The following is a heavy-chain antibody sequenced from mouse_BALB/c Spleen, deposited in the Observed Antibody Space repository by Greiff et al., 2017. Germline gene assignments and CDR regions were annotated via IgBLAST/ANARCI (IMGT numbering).Heavy chain of an antibody. J-gene: IGHJ4*01. V-gene: IGHV1-7*01. CDR3: ARYGNWGSDAMDY. CDR2: INPSTGYT. D-gene: IGHD2-1*01. Sequence: VQLQQSGAELAKPGASVKMSCKASGYTFTSYWMHWVKQRPGQGLEWIGYINPSTGYTEYNQKFKDKATLTADKSSSTAYMQLSSLTSEDSAVYYCARYGNWGSDAMDYWGQGTSVTVSS. CDR1: GYTFTSYW.